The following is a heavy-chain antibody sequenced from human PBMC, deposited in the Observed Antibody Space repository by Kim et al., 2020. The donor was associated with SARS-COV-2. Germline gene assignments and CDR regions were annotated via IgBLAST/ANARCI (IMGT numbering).Heavy chain of an antibody. J-gene: IGHJ4*02. Sequence: DSVKGRFTISRDNSKHTLYLQMNSLRAEDTAVYYCARGPLWFGESINDYWGQGTLVTVSS. CDR3: ARGPLWFGESINDY. D-gene: IGHD3-10*01. V-gene: IGHV3-30*07.